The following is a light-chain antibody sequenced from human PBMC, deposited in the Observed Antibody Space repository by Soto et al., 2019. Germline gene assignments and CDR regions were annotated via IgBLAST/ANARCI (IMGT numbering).Light chain of an antibody. CDR1: QSVSSSY. J-gene: IGKJ5*01. V-gene: IGKV3-20*01. CDR3: QQYGSSPPIT. Sequence: EIVLTQSPGTLSLSPGERATLSFRASQSVSSSYLAWYQQKPGQAPRLLIYGASSRATGIPDRFSGSRSGPEFTLTISRLEPEDFAVYYCQQYGSSPPITFGHGTRLEI. CDR2: GAS.